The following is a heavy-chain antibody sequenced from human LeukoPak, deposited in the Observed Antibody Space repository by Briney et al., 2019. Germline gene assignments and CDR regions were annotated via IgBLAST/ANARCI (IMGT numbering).Heavy chain of an antibody. CDR3: ARVGGDGYDSRVDY. CDR1: GFTFSSYG. CDR2: IWYDGRNK. Sequence: GGSLRLACAASGFTFSSYGMPWVRQAPGKGLEWVAVIWYDGRNKYYADSVKGRFTISRDNSKTTLYLQMNSLRAEDTAVYYCARVGGDGYDSRVDYWGQGTLVTVSS. V-gene: IGHV3-33*01. D-gene: IGHD3-22*01. J-gene: IGHJ4*02.